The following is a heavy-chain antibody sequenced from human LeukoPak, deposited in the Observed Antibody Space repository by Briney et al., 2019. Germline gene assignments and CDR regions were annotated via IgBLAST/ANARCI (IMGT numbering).Heavy chain of an antibody. CDR2: IYDSGST. CDR1: GGSIRSYY. CDR3: ARYYYDSSGYHYFDY. Sequence: SETLSLTCTVSGGSIRSYYWSWIRQPPGKGLEWIGYIYDSGSTNYNPSLKSRVTISIDTSKNHLSLKLSSVTAADTAIYFCARYYYDSSGYHYFDYWGQGTLVTVSS. D-gene: IGHD3-22*01. J-gene: IGHJ4*02. V-gene: IGHV4-59*01.